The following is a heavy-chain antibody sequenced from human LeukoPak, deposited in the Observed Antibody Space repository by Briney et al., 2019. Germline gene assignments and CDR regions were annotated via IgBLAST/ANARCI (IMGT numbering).Heavy chain of an antibody. CDR3: ARAYGSSGYYQLPIDY. V-gene: IGHV3-23*01. Sequence: GGSLRLSCAASGFTFTSYAMSWVRQAPGKGLEWVSGITGSGATTDHADSVKGRFTISRDNSKNTLFLQMNSLRVEDTALYYCARAYGSSGYYQLPIDYWGQGTLVTVSS. D-gene: IGHD3-22*01. CDR2: ITGSGATT. J-gene: IGHJ4*02. CDR1: GFTFTSYA.